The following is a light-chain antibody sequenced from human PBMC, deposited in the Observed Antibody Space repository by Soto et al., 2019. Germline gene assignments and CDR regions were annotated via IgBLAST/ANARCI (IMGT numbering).Light chain of an antibody. CDR1: QSFSSNY. CDR2: GAS. J-gene: IGKJ1*01. CDR3: QQYGNSPQT. V-gene: IGKV3-20*01. Sequence: EIVLTQSPGTLSLSPGERATLSCRASQSFSSNYLAWYQQKPGQAPRLLIYGASIRATGIPDRFSGSGSGTDFTLTISRLEPEDFAVYYCQQYGNSPQTFGQGTKVEIK.